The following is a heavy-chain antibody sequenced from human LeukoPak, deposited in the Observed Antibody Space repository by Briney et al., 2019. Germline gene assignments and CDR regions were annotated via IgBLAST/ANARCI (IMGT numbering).Heavy chain of an antibody. J-gene: IGHJ6*02. V-gene: IGHV4-59*08. D-gene: IGHD3-10*01. CDR3: ARHGMVRGVPYYYYYGMDV. CDR2: IYYSGST. Sequence: SETLSLTCAVSGGSISSYYWSWIRQPPGKGLEWIGYIYYSGSTNYNPSLKSRVTISVDTSKNQFSLKLSSVTAADTAVYYCARHGMVRGVPYYYYYGMDVWGQGTTVTVSS. CDR1: GGSISSYY.